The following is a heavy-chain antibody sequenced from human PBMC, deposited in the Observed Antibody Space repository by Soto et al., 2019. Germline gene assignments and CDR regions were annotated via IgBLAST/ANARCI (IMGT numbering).Heavy chain of an antibody. CDR1: GFTFGDYA. V-gene: IGHV3-49*03. CDR2: IRSKAYGGTT. Sequence: GGSLRLSCTASGFTFGDYAMSWFRQAPGKGLEWVGFIRSKAYGGTTEYAASVKGRFTISRDDSKSIAYLQMNSLKTEDTAVYYCTRARITIFGVVIMGAFDIWGQGTMVTVSS. J-gene: IGHJ3*02. CDR3: TRARITIFGVVIMGAFDI. D-gene: IGHD3-3*01.